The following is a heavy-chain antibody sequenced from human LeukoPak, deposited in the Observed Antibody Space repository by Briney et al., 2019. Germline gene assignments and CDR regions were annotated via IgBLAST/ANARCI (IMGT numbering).Heavy chain of an antibody. Sequence: SETLSLTCTVSGGSISSYYWSWIRQPAGKGLEGIGRIYTSGSTNYNPSLKSRVTMSVDTSKNQSSLKLSSVTAADTAVYYCASTSNTWLGLPYFDSWGQGTLVTVSA. CDR1: GGSISSYY. CDR3: ASTSNTWLGLPYFDS. CDR2: IYTSGST. J-gene: IGHJ4*02. V-gene: IGHV4-4*07. D-gene: IGHD3-10*01.